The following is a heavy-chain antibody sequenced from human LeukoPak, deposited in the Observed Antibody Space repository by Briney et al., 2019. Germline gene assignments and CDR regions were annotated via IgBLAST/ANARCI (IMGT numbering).Heavy chain of an antibody. Sequence: ASVKVSCKASGYTFTSYYMHWMRQAPGQGLEWMGIINPSGGSTSYAQKFQGRVTMTRDTSTSTVYMELSSLRSEDTAVYYCARANSDYYDSSDFDYWGQGTLVTVSS. CDR1: GYTFTSYY. CDR3: ARANSDYYDSSDFDY. V-gene: IGHV1-46*01. CDR2: INPSGGST. D-gene: IGHD3-22*01. J-gene: IGHJ4*02.